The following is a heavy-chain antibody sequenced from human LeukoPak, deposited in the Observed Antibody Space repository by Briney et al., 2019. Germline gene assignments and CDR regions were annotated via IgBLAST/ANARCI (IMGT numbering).Heavy chain of an antibody. Sequence: ASETLSLTCTVSGGSISSSSYYWGWIRQPPGKGLEWIGSIYYSGSTYYNPSLKSRVTISVDTSKNQFSLKLSSVTAADTAVYYCARDRPSYGDYLNVWGQGTTVTVSS. CDR2: IYYSGST. CDR3: ARDRPSYGDYLNV. J-gene: IGHJ6*03. D-gene: IGHD4-17*01. CDR1: GGSISSSSYY. V-gene: IGHV4-39*07.